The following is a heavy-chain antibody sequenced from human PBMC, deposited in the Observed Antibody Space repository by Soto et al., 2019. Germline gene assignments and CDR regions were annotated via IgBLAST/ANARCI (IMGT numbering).Heavy chain of an antibody. J-gene: IGHJ5*02. CDR1: GYTFTSYA. V-gene: IGHV1-3*01. D-gene: IGHD6-19*01. CDR3: ARGLYSSGWYGWFDP. Sequence: ASVKVSWKASGYTFTSYAMHWVRQAPGQRLEWMGWINAGNGNTKYSQKFQGRVTITRDTSASTAYMELSSLRSEDTAVYYCARGLYSSGWYGWFDPWGQGTLVTVSS. CDR2: INAGNGNT.